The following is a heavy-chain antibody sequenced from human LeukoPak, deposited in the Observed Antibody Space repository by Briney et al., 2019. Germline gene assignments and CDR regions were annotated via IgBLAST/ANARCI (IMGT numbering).Heavy chain of an antibody. D-gene: IGHD2-2*01. Sequence: PSETLSLTCTVSGGSISSSFWSWIRQPAGEGLEWIGRIYTSGSTDYNPSLKSRVTMSVDTSKNQFSLKLTSVTAADTAVYYCARGPEYCSSTSCYSWFDPWGQGTLVTVSS. J-gene: IGHJ5*02. CDR3: ARGPEYCSSTSCYSWFDP. V-gene: IGHV4-4*07. CDR2: IYTSGST. CDR1: GGSISSSF.